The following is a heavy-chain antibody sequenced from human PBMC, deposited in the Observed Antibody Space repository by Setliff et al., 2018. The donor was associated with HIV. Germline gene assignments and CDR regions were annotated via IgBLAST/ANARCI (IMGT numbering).Heavy chain of an antibody. V-gene: IGHV4-34*01. CDR2: VNQRVTS. CDR3: ARDKGGGYFDS. J-gene: IGHJ4*02. CDR1: SGSFGSYY. D-gene: IGHD3-16*01. Sequence: SETLSLTCAVNSGSFGSYYWSWLRQSPGKGLEWIGEVNQRVTSNYNPSLKSRVTMSIDESKSQFSRKLSSVTAADTAVYFCARDKGGGYFDSWGQGTLVTVSS.